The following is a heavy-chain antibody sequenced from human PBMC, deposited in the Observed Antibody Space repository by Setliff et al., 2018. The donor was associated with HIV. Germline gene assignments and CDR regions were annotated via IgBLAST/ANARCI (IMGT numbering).Heavy chain of an antibody. D-gene: IGHD3-22*01. V-gene: IGHV3-21*06. Sequence: PGGSLRLSCEASGFTVSSSYMAWVRQAPGKGLEWVSSISSGRRYIYYADSVRGRFTISRDDAKNSLYLQMNSLRAEDTAVYYCARAYNVYDYRFDSSGYDYWGQGTLVTVSS. CDR1: GFTVSSSY. J-gene: IGHJ4*02. CDR3: ARAYNVYDYRFDSSGYDY. CDR2: ISSGRRYI.